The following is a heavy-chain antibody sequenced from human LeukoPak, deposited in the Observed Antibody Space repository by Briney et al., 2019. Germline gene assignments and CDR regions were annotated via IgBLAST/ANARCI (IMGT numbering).Heavy chain of an antibody. CDR2: IYTSGST. CDR3: ARDLVIGGLNYFDH. V-gene: IGHV4-4*07. Sequence: PSETLSLTCTVSGGSISSYYWSWIRQPAGKGLEWIGRIYTSGSTNYNPSLKSRVTMSVDTSKNQFSLKLSSVTAADTAVYYCARDLVIGGLNYFDHWGQGTLVTVSS. J-gene: IGHJ4*02. D-gene: IGHD3-16*02. CDR1: GGSISSYY.